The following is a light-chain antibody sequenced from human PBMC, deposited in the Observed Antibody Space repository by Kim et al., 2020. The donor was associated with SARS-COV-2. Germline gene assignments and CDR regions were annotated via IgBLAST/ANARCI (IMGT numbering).Light chain of an antibody. CDR1: TGAVTSGHS. V-gene: IGLV7-46*01. J-gene: IGLJ2*01. CDR3: LLKFGGGVRI. CDR2: DIS. Sequence: GGTVTLTCGSSTGAVTSGHSPYWFQQKPGQAPTTLIYDISNKKSWTPARFSGSLLGGKAALTLSGAQPEDEADYYCLLKFGGGVRIFGGGTEVTVL.